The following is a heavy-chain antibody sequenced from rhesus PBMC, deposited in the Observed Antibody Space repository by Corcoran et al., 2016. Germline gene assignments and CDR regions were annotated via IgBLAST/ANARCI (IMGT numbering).Heavy chain of an antibody. CDR1: GGSISSSY. Sequence: QLQLQESGPGLVKPSETLSVTCAVSGGSISSSYWRWIRQAPGKGLEWIGYIYGSGSSTNYNPSLKSRVTLSVDTSKNQFSLKLSSVTAADTAVYYCVREGRIAAAGNRFDVWGPGVLVTVSS. J-gene: IGHJ5-1*01. CDR3: VREGRIAAAGNRFDV. D-gene: IGHD6-31*01. V-gene: IGHV4-169*02. CDR2: IYGSGSST.